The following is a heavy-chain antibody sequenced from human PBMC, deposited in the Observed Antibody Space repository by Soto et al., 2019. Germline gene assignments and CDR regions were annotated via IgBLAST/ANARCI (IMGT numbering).Heavy chain of an antibody. D-gene: IGHD3-16*02. Sequence: GESLKISCAASGFTFSSYAMSWVRQAPGKGLEWVSAISGSGGSTYYADSVKGRFTISRDNSKNTLYLQMNSLRAEDTAVYYCAKAFDYDYIWGSYRPGLYYFDYWGQGTLVTVSS. CDR1: GFTFSSYA. CDR3: AKAFDYDYIWGSYRPGLYYFDY. J-gene: IGHJ4*02. CDR2: ISGSGGST. V-gene: IGHV3-23*01.